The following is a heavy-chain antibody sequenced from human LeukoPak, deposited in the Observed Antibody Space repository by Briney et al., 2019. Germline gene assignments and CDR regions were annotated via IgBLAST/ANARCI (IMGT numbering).Heavy chain of an antibody. D-gene: IGHD6-13*01. Sequence: GGSLRLSCAASGFTFSSYAMSWVRQAPGKGLEWVSYISSSGSTIYYADSVKGRFTISRDNAENTLYLQMNSLRAEDTAVYYCAREAGYSSSWYSGEAFDIWGQGTMVTVSS. CDR2: ISSSGSTI. V-gene: IGHV3-48*04. J-gene: IGHJ3*02. CDR1: GFTFSSYA. CDR3: AREAGYSSSWYSGEAFDI.